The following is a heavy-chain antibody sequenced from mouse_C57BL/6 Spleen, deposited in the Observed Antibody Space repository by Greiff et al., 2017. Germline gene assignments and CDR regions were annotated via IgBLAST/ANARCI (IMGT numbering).Heavy chain of an antibody. CDR3: ARYPVVATDWYFDV. V-gene: IGHV1-53*01. D-gene: IGHD1-1*01. CDR1: GYTFTSYW. CDR2: INPSNGGT. J-gene: IGHJ1*03. Sequence: QVQLKESGTELVKPGASVKLSCKASGYTFTSYWMHWVKQRPGQGLEWIGNINPSNGGTNYNEKFKSKATLTVDKSSSTAYMQLSSLTSEDSAVYYCARYPVVATDWYFDVWGTGTTVTVSS.